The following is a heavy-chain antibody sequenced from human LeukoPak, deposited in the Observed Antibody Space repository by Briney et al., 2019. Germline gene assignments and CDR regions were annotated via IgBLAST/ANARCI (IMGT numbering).Heavy chain of an antibody. J-gene: IGHJ4*02. Sequence: ASVKVSCKASGYTFTSYGISWVRQAPGQGLEWMGWISAYNGNTNYAQKLLGRVTMTTDTSTSTDYMELRSLRPDDTAVYYCARLGGTLKVDYWGQGTLVTVSS. V-gene: IGHV1-18*01. CDR1: GYTFTSYG. CDR2: ISAYNGNT. CDR3: ARLGGTLKVDY. D-gene: IGHD4-23*01.